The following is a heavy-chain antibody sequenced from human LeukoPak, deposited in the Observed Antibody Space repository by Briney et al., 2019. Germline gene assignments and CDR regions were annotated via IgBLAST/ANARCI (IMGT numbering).Heavy chain of an antibody. D-gene: IGHD1-26*01. V-gene: IGHV3-48*02. Sequence: PGGSLRLSCAASRFSFSSYKMNWVRQAPGKGLEWVSHITSSSSSIYNADSVKGRFTISRDNAKNSLYLQMNSLRDEDTAVYYCARDSPGWGAFDIWGQGTMVTVSS. J-gene: IGHJ3*02. CDR1: RFSFSSYK. CDR2: ITSSSSSI. CDR3: ARDSPGWGAFDI.